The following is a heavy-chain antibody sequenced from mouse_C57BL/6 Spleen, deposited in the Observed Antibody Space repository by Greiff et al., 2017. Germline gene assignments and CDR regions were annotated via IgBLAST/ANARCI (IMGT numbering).Heavy chain of an antibody. CDR1: GYTFTDHT. CDR2: IYPRDGST. CDR3: ARRAYGSSSYYAMDY. D-gene: IGHD1-1*01. Sequence: QVQLQQSDAELVKPGASVKISCKVSGYTFTDHTIHWMKQRPEQGLEWIGYIYPRDGSTKYNEKFKGKATLTADKSSSTAYMQLNSLTSEDSAVYFCARRAYGSSSYYAMDYWGQGTSVTVSS. V-gene: IGHV1-78*01. J-gene: IGHJ4*01.